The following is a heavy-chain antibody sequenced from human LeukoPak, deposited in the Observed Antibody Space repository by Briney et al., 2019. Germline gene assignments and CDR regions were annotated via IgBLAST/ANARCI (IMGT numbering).Heavy chain of an antibody. CDR1: GGSISSYY. Sequence: SETLSLTCTVSGGSISSYYWSWIRQPPGKGLEWIGNIYYSGSTNYNPSLKSRVTISVDTSKNQFSLKLSSVTAADTAVYYCARRRGASHMDVWGKGTTVTISS. D-gene: IGHD2-2*01. CDR2: IYYSGST. J-gene: IGHJ6*03. CDR3: ARRRGASHMDV. V-gene: IGHV4-59*12.